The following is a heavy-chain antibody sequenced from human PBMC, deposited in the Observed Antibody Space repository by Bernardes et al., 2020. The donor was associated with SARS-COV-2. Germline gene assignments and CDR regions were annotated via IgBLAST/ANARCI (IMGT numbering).Heavy chain of an antibody. CDR1: GYSFTRFW. Sequence: GGSLKLSCKGSGYSFTRFWIGWVRQMPGKGLEWMGIIYPGDSDTRYSPSFQGQVTISADKSISTAYLQWNSLKASDTAIYYCARVQDCSTTSCRAEYFQHWGQGTLVTVSS. J-gene: IGHJ1*01. D-gene: IGHD2-2*01. V-gene: IGHV5-51*01. CDR2: IYPGDSDT. CDR3: ARVQDCSTTSCRAEYFQH.